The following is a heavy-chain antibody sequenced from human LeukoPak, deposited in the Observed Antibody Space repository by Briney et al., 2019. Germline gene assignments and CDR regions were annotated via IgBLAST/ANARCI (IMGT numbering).Heavy chain of an antibody. CDR2: IYTSGST. V-gene: IGHV4-4*07. D-gene: IGHD2-2*01. CDR3: AREGDQLLFDY. Sequence: PSETLSLTCTVSGGSISSYYWSWIRQPAGKGLEWIGRIYTSGSTNYNPSLKSRVTMSVGTSKNQFSLNLSSVTAADTAVYYCAREGDQLLFDYWGQGTLVTVSS. J-gene: IGHJ4*02. CDR1: GGSISSYY.